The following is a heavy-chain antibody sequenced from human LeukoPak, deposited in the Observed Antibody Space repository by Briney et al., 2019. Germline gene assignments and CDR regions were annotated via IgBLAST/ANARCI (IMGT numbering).Heavy chain of an antibody. Sequence: PSETLSLTCAVYGGSFSGYYWSWIRQPPGKGLEWIGYIYYSGSTNYNPSLKSRVTISVDTSKNQFSLKLSSVTAADTAVYYCARGRRSSSWYYYYYYYMDVWGKGTTVTVSS. D-gene: IGHD6-13*01. CDR3: ARGRRSSSWYYYYYYYMDV. J-gene: IGHJ6*03. CDR2: IYYSGST. V-gene: IGHV4-59*01. CDR1: GGSFSGYY.